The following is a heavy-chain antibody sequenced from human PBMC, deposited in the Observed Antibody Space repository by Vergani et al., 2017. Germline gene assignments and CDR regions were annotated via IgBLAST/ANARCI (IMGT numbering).Heavy chain of an antibody. Sequence: EVQLVQSGAEVKKPGESLKISCKGSGYSFTSYWIGWVRQMPGKGLEWMGIIYPGDSDTRYSPSFQGQVTISADKSISTAYLQWSSLKASDTAMYYYARTPHATPAGDGYYFDYWGQGTLVTVSS. CDR1: GYSFTSYW. J-gene: IGHJ4*02. CDR2: IYPGDSDT. CDR3: ARTPHATPAGDGYYFDY. V-gene: IGHV5-51*01. D-gene: IGHD3-10*01.